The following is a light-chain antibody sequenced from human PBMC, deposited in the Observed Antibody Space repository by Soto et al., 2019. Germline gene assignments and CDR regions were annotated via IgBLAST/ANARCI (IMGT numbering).Light chain of an antibody. J-gene: IGKJ1*01. V-gene: IGKV1-39*01. CDR1: ETIDTY. Sequence: DIQMTQSPSSLSASVGDRVTITCRASETIDTYLNWYQQKPGKAPRLLIYFASSLQSGVPVRFSGSGSGTEFTLTISSLQREDFATYCCQPDYNFPRTFGLGTKLEIK. CDR2: FAS. CDR3: QPDYNFPRT.